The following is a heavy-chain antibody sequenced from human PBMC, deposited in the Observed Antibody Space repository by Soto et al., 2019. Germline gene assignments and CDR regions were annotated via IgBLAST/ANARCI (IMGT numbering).Heavy chain of an antibody. D-gene: IGHD2-15*01. V-gene: IGHV4-34*01. CDR2: INHSGST. CDR1: GGSFSGYY. Sequence: SETLSLTCAVYGGSFSGYYWSWIRQPPGKGLEWIGEINHSGSTNYNPSLKSRVTISVDTSKNQFSLKLSSVTAADTAVYYCARVPLYCSGCSCWLGGIMDVWGEGSKVTV. J-gene: IGHJ6*03. CDR3: ARVPLYCSGCSCWLGGIMDV.